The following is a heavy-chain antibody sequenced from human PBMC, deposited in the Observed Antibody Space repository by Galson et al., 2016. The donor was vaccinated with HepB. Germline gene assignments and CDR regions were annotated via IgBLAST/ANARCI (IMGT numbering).Heavy chain of an antibody. CDR3: VRVYSSSYAFDM. Sequence: QSGAEVKKPGESLKLSCKGSGYSFTTYWIGWVRQMPGKGLEWMGIIYPSDSDTRYSPSIQGQVSISADKSISTAYLQWSSLKAADTAMYYCVRVYSSSYAFDMWGQGTMVTVSS. J-gene: IGHJ3*02. V-gene: IGHV5-51*01. D-gene: IGHD6-6*01. CDR2: IYPSDSDT. CDR1: GYSFTTYW.